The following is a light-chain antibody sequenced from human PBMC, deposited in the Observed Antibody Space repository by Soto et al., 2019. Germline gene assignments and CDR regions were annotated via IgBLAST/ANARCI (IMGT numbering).Light chain of an antibody. CDR1: QSISRY. Sequence: TVMTQSPASRSLSPADRVTLACRGSQSISRYLAWYQQKPGQGPRLLIYGASSRATGTPDRFSGSGSGTDFTLTINRLEPEDFALYYCQQYGSSPQTFGQGTKVDVK. CDR2: GAS. J-gene: IGKJ1*01. CDR3: QQYGSSPQT. V-gene: IGKV3-20*01.